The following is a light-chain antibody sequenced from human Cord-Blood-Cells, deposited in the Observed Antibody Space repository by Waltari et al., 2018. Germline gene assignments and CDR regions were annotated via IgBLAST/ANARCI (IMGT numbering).Light chain of an antibody. CDR1: QSVSSD. CDR2: DAS. V-gene: IGKV3-11*01. J-gene: IGKJ4*01. Sequence: EIVLTQTPATLPLYPGERATLSCRASQSVSSDLAWYEQKSGQAPRLLIYDASTRATGIPARFSGSGSGTDFTLTISSLEPEDCAVYYCQQRSIWLTFGGGTKVEIK. CDR3: QQRSIWLT.